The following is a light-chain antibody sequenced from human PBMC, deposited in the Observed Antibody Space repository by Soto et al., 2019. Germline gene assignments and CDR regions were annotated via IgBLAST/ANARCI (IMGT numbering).Light chain of an antibody. CDR3: QQYGGSPRT. CDR1: QSINNNY. J-gene: IGKJ1*01. CDR2: GAS. Sequence: EIVLTQSPGTLSLSPGERATLSCRASQSINNNYLAWYQQKRGEAPRLLIYGASSRSTGIPDRFSGSGSGTDFTLTISRLEPEDFALYYCQQYGGSPRTFGQGTKVEIK. V-gene: IGKV3-20*01.